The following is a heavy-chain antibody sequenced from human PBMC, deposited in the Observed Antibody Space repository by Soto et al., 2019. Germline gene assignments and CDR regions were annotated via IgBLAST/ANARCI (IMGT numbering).Heavy chain of an antibody. J-gene: IGHJ4*02. Sequence: GGSLRLSCAASGFTFSSYAMSWVRQAPGKGLEWVSAISGSGGSTYYADSVKGRFTISRDNSKNTLYLQMNSLRAEDTAVYYCAKDRVVVVPAAKSHFDYWGQGTLVTVSS. CDR3: AKDRVVVVPAAKSHFDY. D-gene: IGHD2-2*01. CDR2: ISGSGGST. CDR1: GFTFSSYA. V-gene: IGHV3-23*01.